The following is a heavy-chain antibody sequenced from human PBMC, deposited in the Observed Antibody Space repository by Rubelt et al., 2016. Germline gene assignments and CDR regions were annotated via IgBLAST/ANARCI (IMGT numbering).Heavy chain of an antibody. CDR3: STVSQYYFDSGGRRM. J-gene: IGHJ4*02. D-gene: IGHD3-22*01. Sequence: LQLQESGPGLVKPSETLSLTCSVSGGSISSSTSYWGWIRQPPGKGLGWVGGIKSKTDGGTTDYAATVKGRFTISGDDSKNTLYLQMNSLKTEDTAVYYCSTVSQYYFDSGGRRMGGQGTLVTVSS. CDR2: IKSKTDGGTT. V-gene: IGHV3-15*01. CDR1: GGSISSSTSY.